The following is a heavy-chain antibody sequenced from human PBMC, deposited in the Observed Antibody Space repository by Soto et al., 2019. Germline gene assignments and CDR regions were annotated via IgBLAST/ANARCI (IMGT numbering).Heavy chain of an antibody. J-gene: IGHJ4*02. D-gene: IGHD6-19*01. CDR3: ASSVAGTFDY. CDR1: EFTFSSFG. Sequence: GGSLRLSCAASEFTFSSFGMHWVRQAPGKGLEWVALIWYDGSNKYYADSVKGRFTISRDNSKNTLYLQMNSLRAEDTAVYYCASSVAGTFDYWGQGTLVTVSS. V-gene: IGHV3-33*01. CDR2: IWYDGSNK.